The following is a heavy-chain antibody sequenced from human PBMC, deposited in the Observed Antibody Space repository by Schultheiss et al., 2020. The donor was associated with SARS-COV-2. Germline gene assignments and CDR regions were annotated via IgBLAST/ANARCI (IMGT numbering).Heavy chain of an antibody. Sequence: SVKVSCKASGGTFSSYAISWVRQAPGQGLEWMGGIIPNLGTANYAQKFQGRVTITADKSTSTAYMQLSSLRSEDTAVYYCAGGIVATISGYYYGMDVWGKGTTVTVSS. D-gene: IGHD5-12*01. CDR2: IIPNLGTA. CDR3: AGGIVATISGYYYGMDV. J-gene: IGHJ6*04. CDR1: GGTFSSYA. V-gene: IGHV1-69*10.